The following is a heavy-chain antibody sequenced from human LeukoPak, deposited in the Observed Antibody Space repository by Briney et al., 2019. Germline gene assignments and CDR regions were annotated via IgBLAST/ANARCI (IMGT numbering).Heavy chain of an antibody. J-gene: IGHJ3*02. V-gene: IGHV3-74*01. CDR2: INSDGSST. D-gene: IGHD6-19*01. Sequence: GGSLRLSCAASGFTFSSYWMCWVRQAPGKGLVWVSRINSDGSSTTYADSVKGRFTISRDNAKNTLYLQMNSLRAEDTAVYYCARPYTSGWGNAFDIWGQGTMVTVSS. CDR3: ARPYTSGWGNAFDI. CDR1: GFTFSSYW.